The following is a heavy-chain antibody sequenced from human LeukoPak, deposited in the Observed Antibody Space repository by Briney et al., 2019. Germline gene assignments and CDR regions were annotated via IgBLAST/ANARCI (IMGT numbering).Heavy chain of an antibody. J-gene: IGHJ4*02. Sequence: SGPTLVKPSETLSLTRTVSGGSISSYYWSWIRQPAGKGLEWIGRIYTSGSTNYNPSLKSRVTMSVDTSKNQFSLKLSSVTAADTAVYYCARERGSSSSGRGNFDYWGQGTLVTVSS. V-gene: IGHV4-4*07. CDR2: IYTSGST. CDR3: ARERGSSSSGRGNFDY. D-gene: IGHD6-6*01. CDR1: GGSISSYY.